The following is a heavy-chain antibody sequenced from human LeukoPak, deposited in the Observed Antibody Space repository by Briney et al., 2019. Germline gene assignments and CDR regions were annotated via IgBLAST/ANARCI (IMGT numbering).Heavy chain of an antibody. CDR2: ISYDGSNK. Sequence: GGSLRLSCAASGFTFSSYGMHWVRQAPGKGLEWVAVISYDGSNKYYADSVKGRFTISRDNSKNTLYLQMNSLRAEDTAVYYCARDAALYGSGSYGAFDIWGQGTMVTVSS. J-gene: IGHJ3*02. D-gene: IGHD3-10*01. V-gene: IGHV3-30*03. CDR3: ARDAALYGSGSYGAFDI. CDR1: GFTFSSYG.